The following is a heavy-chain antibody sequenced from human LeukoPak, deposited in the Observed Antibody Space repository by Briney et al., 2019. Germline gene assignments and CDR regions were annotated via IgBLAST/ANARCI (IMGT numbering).Heavy chain of an antibody. D-gene: IGHD2-21*01. J-gene: IGHJ6*02. CDR2: IDTNTGDP. V-gene: IGHV7-4-1*02. Sequence: ASVKVSCKAPGYTFSKNAINWVRQAPGQGLEWMGWIDTNTGDPTYAQGFSGRYVFSLDTSVSTVSLQISSLKTEDTAVYYCARGSSSDTVVIPVVKYFAFFYGMDVWGQGTAVTVAS. CDR3: ARGSSSDTVVIPVVKYFAFFYGMDV. CDR1: GYTFSKNA.